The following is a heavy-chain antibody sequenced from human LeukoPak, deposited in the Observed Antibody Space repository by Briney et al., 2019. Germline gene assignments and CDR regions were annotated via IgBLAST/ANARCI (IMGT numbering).Heavy chain of an antibody. D-gene: IGHD1-26*01. V-gene: IGHV3-7*01. CDR3: ARDTDGSLDY. J-gene: IGHJ4*02. CDR2: IKQDGSTK. Sequence: GGSLRLSCAASGFTFTNSWMAWVRQAPGKGLEWVANIKQDGSTKHYADSLKGRFTISRDNPKNSLYLQMNSLRADDTAVYYCARDTDGSLDYWGQGILVTVAS. CDR1: GFTFTNSW.